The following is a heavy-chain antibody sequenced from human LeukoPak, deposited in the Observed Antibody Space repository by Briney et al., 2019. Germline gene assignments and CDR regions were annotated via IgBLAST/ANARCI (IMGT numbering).Heavy chain of an antibody. V-gene: IGHV3-21*01. J-gene: IGHJ4*02. CDR3: ATDPPSFGGATPVDY. CDR1: GFTFSSYS. CDR2: ISSSSSYI. Sequence: GGSLRLSCAASGFTFSSYSMNWVRQAPGKGREWVSSISSSSSYIYYADSVKGRFTISRDNAKNSLYLQMNSLRAEDTAVYYCATDPPSFGGATPVDYWGQGTLVTVSS. D-gene: IGHD3-16*01.